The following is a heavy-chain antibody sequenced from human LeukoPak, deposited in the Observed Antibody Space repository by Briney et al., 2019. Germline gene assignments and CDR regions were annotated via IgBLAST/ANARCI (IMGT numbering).Heavy chain of an antibody. CDR1: GFTFSSYD. CDR2: ISSSGSTI. V-gene: IGHV3-48*03. J-gene: IGHJ6*02. CDR3: ARVGYDFWSGYYTYYYYGMDV. Sequence: GGSLRLSCAASGFTFSSYDMSWVRPAPGKGLEWVSYISSSGSTIYYSDSVKGRFTISRDNAKNSLYLQMNSLRAEDTAVYYCARVGYDFWSGYYTYYYYGMDVWGQGTTVTVSS. D-gene: IGHD3-3*01.